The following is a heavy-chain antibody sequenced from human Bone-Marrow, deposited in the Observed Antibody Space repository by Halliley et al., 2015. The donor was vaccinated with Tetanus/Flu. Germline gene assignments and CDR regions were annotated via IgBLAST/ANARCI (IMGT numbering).Heavy chain of an antibody. CDR2: ISYSGSP. J-gene: IGHJ4*02. D-gene: IGHD6-19*01. CDR3: AKAPYSSGRPDS. V-gene: IGHV4-31*02. Sequence: LEWIGYISYSGSPSYNPSFRSRAAISMGTSNNQFSLRLNSLTAADTAVFYCAKAPYSSGRPDSWGQGTLVTVSS.